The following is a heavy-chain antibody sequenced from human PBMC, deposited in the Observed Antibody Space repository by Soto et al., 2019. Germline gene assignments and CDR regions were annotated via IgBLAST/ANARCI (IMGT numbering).Heavy chain of an antibody. CDR2: INHSGNT. J-gene: IGHJ4*02. V-gene: IGHV4-34*01. CDR1: AGSFSAYY. Sequence: QVQLQQWGAGLLKPSETLSLTCAVYAGSFSAYYWSWIRQTPGKGLEWIGEINHSGNTNYNPSLKTQVAIIVDTPKTQFSPNVTSVNAADTAVYYCARGPETTPYWGQGTLVTVSS. CDR3: ARGPETTPY. D-gene: IGHD1-1*01.